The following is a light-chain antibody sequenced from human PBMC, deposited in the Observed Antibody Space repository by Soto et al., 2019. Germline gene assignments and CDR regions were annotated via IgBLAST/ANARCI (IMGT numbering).Light chain of an antibody. CDR1: SSDVGGYNY. Sequence: QSVLTQPASVSGSPGQSITISCTGTSSDVGGYNYVSWYQQHPGKAPKLMIYEVSNRPSGVSNRFSGSKSGNTASLTISGLQAEDEDDYDCSSYTSSSTVVFGGGTKLTVL. CDR2: EVS. CDR3: SSYTSSSTVV. V-gene: IGLV2-14*01. J-gene: IGLJ2*01.